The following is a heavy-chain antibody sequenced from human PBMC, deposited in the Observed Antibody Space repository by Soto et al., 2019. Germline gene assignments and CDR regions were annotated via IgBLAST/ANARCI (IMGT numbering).Heavy chain of an antibody. J-gene: IGHJ6*02. V-gene: IGHV3-23*01. CDR2: ISGSGGST. D-gene: IGHD2-15*01. CDR3: AKPYCSGGSCQEYYYYYGMDV. Sequence: LRLSCAASGFTFSSYAMSWVRQAPGKGLEWVSAISGSGGSTYYADSVKGRFTISRDNSKNTLYLQMNSLRAEDTAVYYCAKPYCSGGSCQEYYYYYGMDVWGQGTTVTVSS. CDR1: GFTFSSYA.